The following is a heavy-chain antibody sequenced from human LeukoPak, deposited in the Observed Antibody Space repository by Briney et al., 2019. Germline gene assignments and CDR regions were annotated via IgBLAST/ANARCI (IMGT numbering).Heavy chain of an antibody. CDR1: GFTFSSYW. CDR3: ARDPLWFGGWYFDY. V-gene: IGHV3-7*03. CDR2: IKQDGSEK. J-gene: IGHJ4*02. D-gene: IGHD3-10*01. Sequence: PGGSLRLSCAASGFTFSSYWMSWDRQAPGKGLEWVANIKQDGSEKYYVDSVKGRFTISRDNAKNSLYLQMNSLRAEDTAVYYCARDPLWFGGWYFDYWGQGTLVTVSS.